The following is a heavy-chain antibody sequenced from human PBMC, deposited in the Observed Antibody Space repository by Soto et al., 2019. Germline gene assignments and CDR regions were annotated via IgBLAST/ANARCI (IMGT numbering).Heavy chain of an antibody. CDR3: AKWNGGFDY. J-gene: IGHJ4*02. Sequence: GGSLSLSCTTSGFTFSYYGMHWVRQAPGKGLEWVAVISYDGSYKYYAVSVKGRFAISRDNSKNTLYLQINSPRAEDTAVYYCAKWNGGFDYWGQGTLVTVSS. V-gene: IGHV3-30*18. D-gene: IGHD3-16*01. CDR2: ISYDGSYK. CDR1: GFTFSYYG.